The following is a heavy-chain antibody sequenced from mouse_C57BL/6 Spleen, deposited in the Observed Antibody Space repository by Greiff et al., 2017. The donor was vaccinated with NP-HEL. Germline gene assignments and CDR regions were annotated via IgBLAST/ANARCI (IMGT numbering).Heavy chain of an antibody. Sequence: QVQLQQSGAELVKPGASVKISCKASGYAFSSYWMNWVKQRPGKGLEWIGQIYPGDGDTNYNGKFKGKATLTADKSSSTAYMQLSSLTSEDSAVYFCARTGSNTLFAYWGQGTTLTVSS. V-gene: IGHV1-80*01. CDR1: GYAFSSYW. CDR3: ARTGSNTLFAY. D-gene: IGHD5-1-1*01. J-gene: IGHJ2*01. CDR2: IYPGDGDT.